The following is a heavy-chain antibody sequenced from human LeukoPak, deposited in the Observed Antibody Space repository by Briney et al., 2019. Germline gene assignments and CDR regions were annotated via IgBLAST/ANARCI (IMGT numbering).Heavy chain of an antibody. D-gene: IGHD2-2*01. V-gene: IGHV3-64*01. Sequence: GGSLRLSCAASGFTFSSYAMHWVRQAPGKGLEYVSAISSNGGSTYYANSVKGRFTISRDNSKNTLYLQMGSLRAEGMAVYYCARGEEVLGYCSSTSCYAFDYWGQGTLVTVSS. CDR2: ISSNGGST. CDR1: GFTFSSYA. J-gene: IGHJ4*02. CDR3: ARGEEVLGYCSSTSCYAFDY.